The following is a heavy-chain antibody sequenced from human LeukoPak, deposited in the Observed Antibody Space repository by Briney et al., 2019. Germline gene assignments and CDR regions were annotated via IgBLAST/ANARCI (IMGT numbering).Heavy chain of an antibody. CDR2: INHSGST. CDR3: ARRRYSSGWYPYFDY. D-gene: IGHD6-19*01. CDR1: GGSFSGYY. Sequence: SETLSLTCAVYGGSFSGYYWSWIRQPPGKGLEWIGEINHSGSTNYNPSPKSRVTISVDTSKNQFSLKLSSVTAADTAVYYCARRRYSSGWYPYFDYWGQGTLVTVSS. J-gene: IGHJ4*02. V-gene: IGHV4-34*01.